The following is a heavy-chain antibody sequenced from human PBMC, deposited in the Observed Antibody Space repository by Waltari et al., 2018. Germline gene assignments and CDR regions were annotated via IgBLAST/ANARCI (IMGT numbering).Heavy chain of an antibody. CDR2: MNPNSGNT. V-gene: IGHV1-8*01. J-gene: IGHJ4*02. CDR3: ARSYDSGCHAGAY. Sequence: QVQLEQSGAEVKKPGDSVKVSCKAAGYTFTSYDINWVRQATGQGLEWMGWMNPNSGNTASAQKFQGRVTMTRNTSISTAYMELSSLRSEDTAVYYCARSYDSGCHAGAYWGQGTRVTVSS. D-gene: IGHD6-19*01. CDR1: GYTFTSYD.